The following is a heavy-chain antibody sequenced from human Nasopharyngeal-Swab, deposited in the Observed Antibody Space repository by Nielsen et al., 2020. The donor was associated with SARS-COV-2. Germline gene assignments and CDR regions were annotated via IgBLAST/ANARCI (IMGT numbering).Heavy chain of an antibody. J-gene: IGHJ4*02. D-gene: IGHD1-26*01. V-gene: IGHV3-11*04. CDR2: ISSSGSTI. CDR3: ARDPFLGAVTGFEY. Sequence: GESLKISCAASGFTFSNAWMSWVRQAPGKGLGWVSYISSSGSTIYYADSVKGRFTISRDNAKNSLYLQMNSLRAEDTAVYYCARDPFLGAVTGFEYWGQGTLVTVSS. CDR1: GFTFSNAW.